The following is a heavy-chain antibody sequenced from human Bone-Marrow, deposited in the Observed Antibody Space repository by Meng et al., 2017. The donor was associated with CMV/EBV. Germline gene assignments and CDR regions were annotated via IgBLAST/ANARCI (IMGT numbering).Heavy chain of an antibody. V-gene: IGHV3-23*01. J-gene: IGHJ6*02. Sequence: GGSLRLSCAASGFTFSSYAMSWVRQAPGKGLEWVSAISGSGGSTYYADSVKGRFTISRDNAKNSLYLQMNSLRAEDTAVYYCARASVLMVIYYYGMDVWGQGTMVTVSS. D-gene: IGHD2-8*01. CDR3: ARASVLMVIYYYGMDV. CDR2: ISGSGGST. CDR1: GFTFSSYA.